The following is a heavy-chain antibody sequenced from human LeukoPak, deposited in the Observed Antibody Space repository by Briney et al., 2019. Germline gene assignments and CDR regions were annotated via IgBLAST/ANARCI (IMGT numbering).Heavy chain of an antibody. J-gene: IGHJ6*03. V-gene: IGHV3-74*01. CDR1: GFTFSSYW. D-gene: IGHD5-24*01. CDR2: INSDGSST. CDR3: ARDGGGSYYYYYMDV. Sequence: GGSLRLSCAASGFTFSSYWMHWVRQAPGKGLVWVSRINSDGSSTSYADSVKGRFTISRDNAKNTLYPQMNSLRAEDTAVYYCARDGGGSYYYYYMDVWGKGTTVTISS.